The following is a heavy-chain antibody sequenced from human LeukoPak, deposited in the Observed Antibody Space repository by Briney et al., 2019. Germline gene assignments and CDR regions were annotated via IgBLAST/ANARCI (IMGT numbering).Heavy chain of an antibody. CDR2: INPSDGST. D-gene: IGHD4-17*01. J-gene: IGHJ5*02. V-gene: IGHV1-46*01. CDR3: ARERGASTVTNWFDP. Sequence: ASVKVSCKASGYTFTSYYMHWVRQAPGQGLGWMGIINPSDGSTSYAQKFQGRVTMTRDTSTSTVYMELSSLRSEDTAVYYCARERGASTVTNWFDPWGQGTLVTVSS. CDR1: GYTFTSYY.